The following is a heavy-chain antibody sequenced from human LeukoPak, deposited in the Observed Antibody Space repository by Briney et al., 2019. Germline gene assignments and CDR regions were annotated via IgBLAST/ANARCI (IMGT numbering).Heavy chain of an antibody. J-gene: IGHJ4*02. V-gene: IGHV7-4-1*02. D-gene: IGHD6-19*01. CDR2: INTNTGNP. CDR1: GYTFTSYA. CDR3: ARVPLRSGYSSGWHRLDY. Sequence: GASVKVSCKASGYTFTSYAMNWVRQGPGQGLEWMGWINTNTGNPTYAQGFTGRFVFSLDTSVSTAYLQISSLKAEDTAVYYCARVPLRSGYSSGWHRLDYWGQGTLVTVSS.